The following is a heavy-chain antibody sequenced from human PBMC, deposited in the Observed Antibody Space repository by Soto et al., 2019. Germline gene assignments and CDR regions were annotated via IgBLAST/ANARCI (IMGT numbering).Heavy chain of an antibody. V-gene: IGHV1-18*01. CDR1: GYTFTSYG. D-gene: IGHD6-13*01. Sequence: QVQLVPSGAEVKKPGASVKVSCKASGYTFTSYGLSWVRQAPGQGLEWMGWISAYNRNTNYAQKRQGRVTMTTETSTSTADMELRSLRSDDTAVYYCARVIAAAADFDYCGQGTLVTVSS. J-gene: IGHJ4*02. CDR3: ARVIAAAADFDY. CDR2: ISAYNRNT.